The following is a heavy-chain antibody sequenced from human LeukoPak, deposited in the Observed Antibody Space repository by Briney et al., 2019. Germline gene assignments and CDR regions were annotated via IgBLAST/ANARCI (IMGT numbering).Heavy chain of an antibody. CDR1: GGSISSYY. D-gene: IGHD6-19*01. J-gene: IGHJ6*02. V-gene: IGHV4-59*01. CDR2: IYYSGST. CDR3: ARDKLAEYYYHGLDV. Sequence: NPPGTLSLTCSVSGGSISSYYWSWIRQPPGKGLEWIGYIYYSGSTNYNPSLKSRVTISVDTSKNQFSLKLSSVTAADTAVYYCARDKLAEYYYHGLDVWGQGTTVTVSS.